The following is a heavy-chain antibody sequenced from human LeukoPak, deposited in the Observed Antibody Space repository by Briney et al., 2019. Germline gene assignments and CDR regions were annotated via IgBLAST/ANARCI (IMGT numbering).Heavy chain of an antibody. Sequence: PSETLSLTCTVSGGSISSSTTYWGWIRQPPGKGLEWIASIFYSGRTWNNPSLKSRVTISVDTSKNQFSLKLSSVTAADTAVYYCARHERDLYDPYAFDIWGQGTMVTVSS. D-gene: IGHD3-22*01. J-gene: IGHJ3*02. CDR2: IFYSGRT. CDR1: GGSISSSTTY. CDR3: ARHERDLYDPYAFDI. V-gene: IGHV4-39*01.